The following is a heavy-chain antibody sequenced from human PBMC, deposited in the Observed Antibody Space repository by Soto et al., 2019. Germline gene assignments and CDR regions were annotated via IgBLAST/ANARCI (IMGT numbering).Heavy chain of an antibody. D-gene: IGHD4-17*01. CDR1: VFTVSSNY. CDR3: ARDSTPTTVATRYDAFDT. J-gene: IGHJ3*02. Sequence: GSLRRPCAASVFTVSSNYMSWVRQAPGKGLEWVSVIYSGGSTYYADSVKGRFTISRDNSKNTLYLQMNSLRAEDTAVYYCARDSTPTTVATRYDAFDTWGQGTMVTVS. V-gene: IGHV3-66*01. CDR2: IYSGGST.